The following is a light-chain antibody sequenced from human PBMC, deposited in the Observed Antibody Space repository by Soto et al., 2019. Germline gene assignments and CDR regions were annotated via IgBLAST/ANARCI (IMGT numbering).Light chain of an antibody. V-gene: IGKV2-30*02. CDR1: QSLVHRDGNTY. J-gene: IGKJ5*01. CDR2: KVS. Sequence: DVVVTQSPLSLPVTLGQAASISCRSSQSLVHRDGNTYLSWFRQRSGQSPRRLIYKVSNREAGVPDRFSGSGSGTDFTLKISRVEAEDVGPYYCMQGSHWPPITFGQGTRLEIK. CDR3: MQGSHWPPIT.